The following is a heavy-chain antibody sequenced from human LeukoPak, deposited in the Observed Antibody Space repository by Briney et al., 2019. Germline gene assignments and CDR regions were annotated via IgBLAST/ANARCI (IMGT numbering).Heavy chain of an antibody. D-gene: IGHD3-22*01. CDR1: GFTFSNHA. J-gene: IGHJ4*02. CDR2: IGTAGDT. CDR3: ASRTMIVPPFDY. Sequence: GGSLRLSCATSGFTFSNHAMHWVRQASGKGLEWVSAIGTAGDTFYPGSVKGRFTISRDNSKNTLYLQMNSLRAEDTAVYYCASRTMIVPPFDYWGQGTLVTVSS. V-gene: IGHV3-13*01.